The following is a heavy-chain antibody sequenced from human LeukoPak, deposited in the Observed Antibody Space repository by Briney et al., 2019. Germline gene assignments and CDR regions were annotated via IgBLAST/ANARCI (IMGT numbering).Heavy chain of an antibody. CDR3: ARVTVTDWYFDL. CDR1: GFTFSSYA. J-gene: IGHJ2*01. CDR2: ISGSGGST. V-gene: IGHV3-23*01. D-gene: IGHD4-17*01. Sequence: PGGSLRLSCAASGFTFSSYAMSWVRQAPGKGLEWVSAISGSGGSTHYADSVKGRFTISRDNSKNTLYLQMNSLRAEDTAVYYCARVTVTDWYFDLWGRGTLVTVSS.